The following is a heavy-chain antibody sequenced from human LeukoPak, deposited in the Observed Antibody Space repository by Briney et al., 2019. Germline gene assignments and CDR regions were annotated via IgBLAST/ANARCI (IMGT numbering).Heavy chain of an antibody. J-gene: IGHJ6*02. V-gene: IGHV3-7*01. Sequence: GGSLRLSCAASGFTFSNSWMNWVRQAPGKGLEWLANIKEDGNEKNYMDSVKGRFVISRDNAKNSLYLQMNGLKAEDTAVYYCSRDSLSSCGGDCYSGLDVWGQGTTVTVSS. CDR1: GFTFSNSW. D-gene: IGHD2-21*02. CDR2: IKEDGNEK. CDR3: SRDSLSSCGGDCYSGLDV.